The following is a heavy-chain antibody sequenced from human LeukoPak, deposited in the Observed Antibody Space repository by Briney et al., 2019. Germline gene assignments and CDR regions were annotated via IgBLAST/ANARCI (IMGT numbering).Heavy chain of an antibody. Sequence: PGGSLRLSCAASGFTVGSYSMNWVRQAPGKGLEWVSYISSSSTIYYADSVKGRFTTSRDNAKNSLYLQMNSLRDEDTAVYYCARAFGLTDYWGQGTLVTVSS. CDR2: ISSSSTI. D-gene: IGHD3/OR15-3a*01. CDR1: GFTVGSYS. CDR3: ARAFGLTDY. J-gene: IGHJ4*02. V-gene: IGHV3-48*02.